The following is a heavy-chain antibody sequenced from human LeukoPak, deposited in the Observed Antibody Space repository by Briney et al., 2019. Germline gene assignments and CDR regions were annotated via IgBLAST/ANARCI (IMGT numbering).Heavy chain of an antibody. CDR1: GSTFSSYW. V-gene: IGHV3-7*01. Sequence: PGGSLRLSCAASGSTFSSYWMSWVRQAPGKGLEWVANIKQDGSEKYYVDSVKGRFTISRDNAKNSLYLQMNSLRTEDTAIYYCARSSSSGFDYWGQGNLVTVSS. CDR3: ARSSSSGFDY. CDR2: IKQDGSEK. D-gene: IGHD6-6*01. J-gene: IGHJ4*02.